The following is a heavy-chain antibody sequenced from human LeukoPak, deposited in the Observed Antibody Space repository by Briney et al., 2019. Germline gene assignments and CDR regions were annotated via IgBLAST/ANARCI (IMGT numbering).Heavy chain of an antibody. CDR2: MSNDGSNE. CDR1: GFTFSSYA. V-gene: IGHV3-30-3*01. J-gene: IGHJ4*02. Sequence: GGSLRLSCAASGFTFSSYAMHWVRQAPGKGLEWVAVMSNDGSNEYYADSVKGRFTIFRGNSKNTLYLQMNSLRAEDTAVYYCARDPVSTGLQINSDYWGQGTLVTVSS. CDR3: ARDPVSTGLQINSDY. D-gene: IGHD3-16*01.